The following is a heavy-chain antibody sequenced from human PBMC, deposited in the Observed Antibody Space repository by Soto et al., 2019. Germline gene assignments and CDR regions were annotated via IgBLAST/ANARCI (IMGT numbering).Heavy chain of an antibody. CDR2: TYYASKWNN. CDR1: GDSVSSNGVA. Sequence: QVQLQQSGPGLMKPSQTLSLTCAISGDSVSSNGVAWNWIRQSPSRGLEWLGRTYYASKWNNNYSTSGKSRITINPDTSKNQFSLQLHFVTPEDTAVYYCARGRKSAFDYWGQGTLVTVSS. V-gene: IGHV6-1*01. CDR3: ARGRKSAFDY. J-gene: IGHJ4*02.